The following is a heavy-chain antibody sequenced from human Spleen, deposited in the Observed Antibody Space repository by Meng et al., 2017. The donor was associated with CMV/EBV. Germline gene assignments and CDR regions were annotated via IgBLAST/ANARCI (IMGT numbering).Heavy chain of an antibody. D-gene: IGHD1-1*01. CDR2: INQDGSEK. CDR1: GFSFSTFW. J-gene: IGHJ4*02. Sequence: GGSLKISCAGSGFSFSTFWMSWVRQTPGNGLEWVANINQDGSEKYYVDSAQGRFTISRDNARSSLYLQMNSLRAEDTAVYYCARVRRRVTTTCHFDYWGQGTLVTISS. CDR3: ARVRRRVTTTCHFDY. V-gene: IGHV3-7*01.